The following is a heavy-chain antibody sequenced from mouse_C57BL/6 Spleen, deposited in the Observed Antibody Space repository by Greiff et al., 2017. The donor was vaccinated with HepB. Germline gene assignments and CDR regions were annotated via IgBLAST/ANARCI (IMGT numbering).Heavy chain of an antibody. CDR1: GFTFSDYG. CDR2: ISSGSSTI. V-gene: IGHV5-17*01. D-gene: IGHD1-1*01. J-gene: IGHJ2*01. CDR3: ATGSSPSFDY. Sequence: DVMLVESGGGLVKPGGSLKLSCAASGFTFSDYGMHWVRQAPEKGLEWVAYISSGSSTIYYADTVKGRFTISRDNAKNTLFLQMTSLRSEDTAMYYCATGSSPSFDYWGQGTTLTVSS.